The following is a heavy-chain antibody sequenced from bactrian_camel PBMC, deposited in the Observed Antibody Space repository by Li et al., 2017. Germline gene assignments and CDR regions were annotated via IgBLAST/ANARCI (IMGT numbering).Heavy chain of an antibody. CDR2: MDGDGTI. CDR3: ATAQGYIDPWFPRANYNY. D-gene: IGHD5*01. J-gene: IGHJ4*01. V-gene: IGHV3S55*01. Sequence: HVQLVESGGGSVQAGGTLRLSCESSGITYRGPCMGWFRQAPGKERERVATMDGDGTIIYVHPSVKGRFTITRDKDKNALYLQMNNLKPEDTAMYYCATAQGYIDPWFPRANYNYWGQGTQVTVS. CDR1: GITYRGPC.